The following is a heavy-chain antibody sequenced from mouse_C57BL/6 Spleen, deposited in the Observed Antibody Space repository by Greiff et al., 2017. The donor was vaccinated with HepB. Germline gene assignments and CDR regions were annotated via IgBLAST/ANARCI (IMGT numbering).Heavy chain of an antibody. CDR1: GYAFSSYW. CDR2: IYPGDGDT. V-gene: IGHV1-80*01. Sequence: VQLQQSGAELVKPGASVKISCKASGYAFSSYWMNWVKQRPGKGLEWIGQIYPGDGDTNYNGKFKGKATLTADKSSSTAYMQLSSLTSEDSAVYFCARIAIQYYFDYWGQGTTLTVSS. CDR3: ARIAIQYYFDY. D-gene: IGHD1-1*01. J-gene: IGHJ2*01.